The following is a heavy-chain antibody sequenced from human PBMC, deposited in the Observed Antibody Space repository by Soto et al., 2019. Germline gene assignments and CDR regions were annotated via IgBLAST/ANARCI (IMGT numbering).Heavy chain of an antibody. CDR2: ISYDGSNK. J-gene: IGHJ6*02. D-gene: IGHD3-3*01. CDR3: ARGYDFWSGYYYPYGMDV. CDR1: GYSFTSYS. V-gene: IGHV3-30-3*01. Sequence: SCKASGYSFTSYSMHWVRQAPGKGLEWVAVISYDGSNKNHADTVKGRFTISRDNSKNTLYLQMNSLRAEDTAVYYCARGYDFWSGYYYPYGMDVWGQGTTVTVSS.